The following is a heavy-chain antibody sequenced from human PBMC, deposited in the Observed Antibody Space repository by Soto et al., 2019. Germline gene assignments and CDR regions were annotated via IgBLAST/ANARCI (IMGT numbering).Heavy chain of an antibody. V-gene: IGHV3-53*01. J-gene: IGHJ5*02. CDR2: HYSGGST. Sequence: GGSPRLSCAISGFSVSSNYLSWVRQAPGEGLEWVSVHYSGGSTYYADSVQGRFTISRDKSNNTLYLQMRRVRAEDTAVYFCARHRHPRGTVGATSPLDPWGQGTQVTVPQ. CDR3: ARHRHPRGTVGATSPLDP. D-gene: IGHD1-26*01. CDR1: GFSVSSNY.